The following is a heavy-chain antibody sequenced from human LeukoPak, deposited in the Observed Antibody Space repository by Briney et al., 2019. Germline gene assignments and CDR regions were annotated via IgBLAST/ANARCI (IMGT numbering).Heavy chain of an antibody. CDR3: ARDPGYYGSGSYYKGYYYYGMDV. Sequence: PSQTLSLTCAVSGGSISSGGYSWSWIRQPPGKGLEWIGYIYYSGSTNYNPSLKSRVTISVDTSKNQFSLKLSSVTAADTAVYYCARDPGYYGSGSYYKGYYYYGMDVWGQGTTVTVSS. D-gene: IGHD3-10*01. V-gene: IGHV4-61*08. CDR2: IYYSGST. J-gene: IGHJ6*02. CDR1: GGSISSGGYS.